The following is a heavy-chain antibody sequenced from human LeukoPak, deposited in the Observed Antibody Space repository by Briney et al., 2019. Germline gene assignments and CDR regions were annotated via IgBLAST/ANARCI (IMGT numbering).Heavy chain of an antibody. CDR3: AAVAYCGGDCYSMDY. J-gene: IGHJ4*02. V-gene: IGHV4-34*01. CDR1: GVSFSGYY. CDR2: INHSGST. Sequence: SETLSLTCAASGVSFSGYYLSWIRQPPGKGLEWIGEINHSGSTNYNPSLKSRVTISVDTSKNQFSLKLSSVTAADTAVYYCAAVAYCGGDCYSMDYWGQGTLVTVSS. D-gene: IGHD2-21*02.